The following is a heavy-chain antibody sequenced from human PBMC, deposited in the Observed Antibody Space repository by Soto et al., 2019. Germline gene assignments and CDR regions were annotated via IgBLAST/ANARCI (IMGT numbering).Heavy chain of an antibody. V-gene: IGHV1-69*13. Sequence: SVKVSCKASGGTFSSYAISWVRQAPGQGLDWMGGIIPIFGTANYAQKFQGRVTITADESTSTAYMELSSLRSEDTAVYYCTTDAEIYHSHTYYYYGMDVWGQGTTVTVSS. CDR3: TTDAEIYHSHTYYYYGMDV. D-gene: IGHD2-2*02. CDR2: IIPIFGTA. CDR1: GGTFSSYA. J-gene: IGHJ6*02.